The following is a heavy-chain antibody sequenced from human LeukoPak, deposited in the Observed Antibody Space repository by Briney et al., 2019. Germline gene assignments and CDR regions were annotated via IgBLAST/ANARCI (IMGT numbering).Heavy chain of an antibody. Sequence: PSETLSLTCAVYGGSFSGYYSSWIRQPPGKGLEWIGEINHSGSTNYNPSLKSRVTISVDTSKKQFSLKLSSVTAADTAVYYCARLSSPVYFDYWGQGTLVTVSS. CDR3: ARLSSPVYFDY. CDR2: INHSGST. D-gene: IGHD3-10*01. CDR1: GGSFSGYY. J-gene: IGHJ4*02. V-gene: IGHV4-34*01.